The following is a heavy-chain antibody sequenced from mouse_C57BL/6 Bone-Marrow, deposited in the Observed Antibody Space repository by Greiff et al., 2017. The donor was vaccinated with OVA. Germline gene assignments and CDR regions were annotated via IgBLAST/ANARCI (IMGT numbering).Heavy chain of an antibody. CDR3: ARREDYPWFAY. Sequence: VKLMESGAELVKPGASVKISCKASGYAFSSYWMNWVKQRPGKGLEWIGQIYPGDGDTNYNGKFKGKATLTADKSSSTAYMQLSSLTSEDSAVYFCARREDYPWFAYWGQGTLVTVSA. J-gene: IGHJ3*01. V-gene: IGHV1-80*01. CDR2: IYPGDGDT. D-gene: IGHD2-4*01. CDR1: GYAFSSYW.